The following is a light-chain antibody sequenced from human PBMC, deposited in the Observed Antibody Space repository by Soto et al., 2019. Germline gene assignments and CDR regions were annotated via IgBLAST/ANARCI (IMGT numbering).Light chain of an antibody. CDR1: QSISSW. Sequence: DIQMTQSPSTLSASVGDRVTITCRASQSISSWLAWYQQKPGKAPKLLIYKASSLESGVPSRFSGSGSGTELTLTISSLQPDDFAVYYCQEYFQWPPGMFGPGTTVDIK. CDR2: KAS. J-gene: IGKJ1*01. V-gene: IGKV1-5*03. CDR3: QEYFQWPPGM.